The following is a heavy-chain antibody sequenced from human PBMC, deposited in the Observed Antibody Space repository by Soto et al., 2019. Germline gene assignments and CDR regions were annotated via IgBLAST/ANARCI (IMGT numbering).Heavy chain of an antibody. CDR2: INHSGST. D-gene: IGHD5-18*01. CDR1: GGSFSGYY. J-gene: IGHJ4*02. Sequence: LSLTCAVYGGSFSGYYWSWIRQPPGKGLEWIGEINHSGSTNYNPSLKSRVTISVDTSKNQFSLKLSSVTAADTAVYYCARRGPKDTAMVTGFDYWGQGTLVTVSS. V-gene: IGHV4-34*01. CDR3: ARRGPKDTAMVTGFDY.